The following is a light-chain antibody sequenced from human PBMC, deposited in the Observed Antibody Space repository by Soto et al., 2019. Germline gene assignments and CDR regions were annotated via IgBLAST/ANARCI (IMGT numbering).Light chain of an antibody. Sequence: AIQLTQSPSSLSASVGDRVTITCRASQGISTALAWYQQKPGKAPKVLIYDASSLQGGVPSRFSGSGSGTDFTLPITSLQPDDFASYYCQQFHNYPLSFGGGTKVEIK. CDR2: DAS. J-gene: IGKJ4*01. CDR3: QQFHNYPLS. CDR1: QGISTA. V-gene: IGKV1D-13*01.